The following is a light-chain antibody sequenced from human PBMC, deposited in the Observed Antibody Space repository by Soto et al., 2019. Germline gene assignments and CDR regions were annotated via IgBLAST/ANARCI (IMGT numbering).Light chain of an antibody. CDR2: DAS. CDR3: QQYNNWPGT. J-gene: IGKJ3*01. Sequence: EIVLTQSPGTLSLSPGERATLSCRASQTVSSSYLAWYQQKPGQAPRLLIYDASSRATGIPDRFSGSGSGTDFTLTISSLQSEDFVVYYCQQYNNWPGTFGPGTKVDIK. V-gene: IGKV3D-20*02. CDR1: QTVSSSY.